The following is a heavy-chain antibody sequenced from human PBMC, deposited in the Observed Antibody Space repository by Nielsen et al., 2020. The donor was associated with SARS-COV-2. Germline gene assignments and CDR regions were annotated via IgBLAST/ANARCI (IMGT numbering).Heavy chain of an antibody. CDR3: ARSPIKWLAFQYYYYGMDV. J-gene: IGHJ6*02. CDR1: GGTFSSYA. V-gene: IGHV1-69*06. D-gene: IGHD6-19*01. Sequence: SVKVSCKASGGTFSSYAISWVRQAPGQGLEWMGGIIPIFGTANYAQKFQGRVTITADKSTSTAYMELSSLRSEDTAVYYCARSPIKWLAFQYYYYGMDVWGQGTTVTVSS. CDR2: IIPIFGTA.